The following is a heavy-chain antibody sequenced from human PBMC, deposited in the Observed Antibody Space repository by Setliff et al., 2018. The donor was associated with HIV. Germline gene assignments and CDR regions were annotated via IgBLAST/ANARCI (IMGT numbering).Heavy chain of an antibody. CDR2: IDNDGTST. CDR3: VRDQGYDSDLYKFYFDS. V-gene: IGHV3-74*01. CDR1: GFTFNTYW. D-gene: IGHD5-12*01. Sequence: GSLRLSCAASGFTFNTYWMHWVRQAPGKGPMWISHIDNDGTSTTYADSVKGRFTVSRDNAKNTVYLQMNSLRADDTALYYCVRDQGYDSDLYKFYFDSWGQGTLVTVSS. J-gene: IGHJ4*02.